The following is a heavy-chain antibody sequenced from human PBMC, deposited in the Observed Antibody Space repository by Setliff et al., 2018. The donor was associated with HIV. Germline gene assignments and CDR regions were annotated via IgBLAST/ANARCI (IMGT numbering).Heavy chain of an antibody. D-gene: IGHD6-13*01. Sequence: ASVKVSCKASGYTFTAYYMHWVRQAPGQGLEWMGWISAYNGNTNYAQKVQGRVSMTTDTSTSTAYMELRSLRFDDTAVYYCTRTSSSRPDAFDIWGQGTMVTVSS. CDR3: TRTSSSRPDAFDI. CDR1: GYTFTAYY. J-gene: IGHJ3*02. CDR2: ISAYNGNT. V-gene: IGHV1-18*04.